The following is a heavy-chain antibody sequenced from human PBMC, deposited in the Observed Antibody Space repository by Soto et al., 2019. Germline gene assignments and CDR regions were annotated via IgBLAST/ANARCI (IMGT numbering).Heavy chain of an antibody. CDR2: ISYDGINK. J-gene: IGHJ6*04. V-gene: IGHV3-30-3*01. D-gene: IGHD3-3*01. CDR3: ARDQRVFWRGNYFYHGMDV. Sequence: QVQLVESGGGVVQPGRSLRLSCAASGFSFNSYVLHWDRQAPGKGLEWLALISYDGINKYYADSVRGRVTISRDNSKNTLYLQMNTLTDEDTAVYFCARDQRVFWRGNYFYHGMDVWGEGTTVTVSS. CDR1: GFSFNSYV.